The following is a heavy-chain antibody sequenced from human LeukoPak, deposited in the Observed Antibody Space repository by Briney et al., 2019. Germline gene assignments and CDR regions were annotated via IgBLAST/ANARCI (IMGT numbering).Heavy chain of an antibody. J-gene: IGHJ4*02. V-gene: IGHV3-11*04. Sequence: LSLTCAVYGGSFSGYYMSWIRQAPGKGLEWVSYISSSGSTIYYADSVKGRFTISRDNAKNSLYLQMNSLRAEDTAVYYCARGLLAVAGTDYWGQGTLVTVSS. CDR3: ARGLLAVAGTDY. CDR2: ISSSGSTI. D-gene: IGHD6-19*01. CDR1: GGSFSGYY.